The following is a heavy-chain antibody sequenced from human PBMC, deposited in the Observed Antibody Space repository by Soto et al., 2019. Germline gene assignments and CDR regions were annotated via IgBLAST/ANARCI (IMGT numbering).Heavy chain of an antibody. CDR2: SIPMFAAT. CDR1: RGCFSDFA. V-gene: IGHV1-69*01. CDR3: ARGGIVAVPAALSYYDDYTRCRFDA. Sequence: QVQLAQSGAEVTKPGSSVKVSCRASRGCFSDFAFSSVRQAPVQSLEWMGGSIPMFAATKYAQRFQARDTITAAASTRAVYLALSSLSSDDAAVYYCARGGIVAVPAALSYYDDYTRCRFDAWCE. D-gene: IGHD2-2*01. J-gene: IGHJ4*02.